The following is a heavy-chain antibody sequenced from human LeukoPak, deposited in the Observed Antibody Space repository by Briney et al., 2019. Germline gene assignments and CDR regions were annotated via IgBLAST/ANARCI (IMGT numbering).Heavy chain of an antibody. CDR1: GFTFSSYS. V-gene: IGHV3-48*01. D-gene: IGHD3-10*01. Sequence: PGGSLRLSCAASGFTFSSYSMNWVRQAPGKGLEWVSYIIRCSSTIYYADSVKGRFTISRDNAKNSLYLQMNILRAEDTAVYYCARDLIRILWFGDSSEYYFDYWGQGTLVSVSS. CDR3: ARDLIRILWFGDSSEYYFDY. J-gene: IGHJ4*02. CDR2: IIRCSSTI.